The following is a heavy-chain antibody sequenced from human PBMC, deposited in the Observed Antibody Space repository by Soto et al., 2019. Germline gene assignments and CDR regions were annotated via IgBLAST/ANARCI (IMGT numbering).Heavy chain of an antibody. CDR3: ARPDFGDYWYFDL. CDR1: GGPFSSHT. CDR2: IIPALGTT. Sequence: QDQLVQSGAEVKKPGSSVKVSCKAFGGPFSSHTFSXVRXAPGQGLEWMGRIIPALGTTTYAQKFQGRVTITADESVTXVXMELNSLRTEDTAVYYCARPDFGDYWYFDLWGRGTLVTVSS. D-gene: IGHD4-17*01. J-gene: IGHJ2*01. V-gene: IGHV1-69*08.